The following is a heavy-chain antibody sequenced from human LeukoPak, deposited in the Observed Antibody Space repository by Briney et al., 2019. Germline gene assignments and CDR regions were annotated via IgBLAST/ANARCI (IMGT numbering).Heavy chain of an antibody. V-gene: IGHV4-39*07. CDR1: GGSISSSSYY. Sequence: SETLSLTCTVSGGSISSSSYYWGWIRQPPGKGLEWIGSIYYSGSTYYNPSLKSRVTISVDTSKNQFSLKLSSVTAADTAVYYCARASSSLPHLNWFDPWGQGTLVTVSS. CDR3: ARASSSLPHLNWFDP. D-gene: IGHD2-2*01. CDR2: IYYSGST. J-gene: IGHJ5*02.